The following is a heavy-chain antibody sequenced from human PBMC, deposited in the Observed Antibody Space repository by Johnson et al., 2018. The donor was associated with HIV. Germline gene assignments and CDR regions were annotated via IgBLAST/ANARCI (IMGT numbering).Heavy chain of an antibody. V-gene: IGHV3-30*14. CDR1: GFTFSTYA. CDR2: IYDGDAT. Sequence: QVQLVESGGGVVQPERSLRLSCAASGFTFSTYAMHWVRQAPGKGLEWVSIIYDGDATYYADSVKGRFTIPRDNAKNTLFLQMNSLRAEDTAVYYCARASDSYCSADCYGDGFQISDQGTKVIVSS. J-gene: IGHJ3*02. CDR3: ARASDSYCSADCYGDGFQI. D-gene: IGHD2-21*02.